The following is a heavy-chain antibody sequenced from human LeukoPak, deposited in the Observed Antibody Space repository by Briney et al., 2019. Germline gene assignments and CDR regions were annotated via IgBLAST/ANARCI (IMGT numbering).Heavy chain of an antibody. J-gene: IGHJ4*02. D-gene: IGHD3-16*02. CDR2: IKSKTDGGTT. Sequence: GGSLRLSCAASGFTFSNAWMSWVRQAPGKGLEWVGRIKSKTDGGTTDYAAPVKGRFTISRDDSKNTLYLQMNSLKTDDTAVYYCTTGRYEYVWGSYRENFDCWGQGTLVTVSS. CDR3: TTGRYEYVWGSYRENFDC. V-gene: IGHV3-15*01. CDR1: GFTFSNAW.